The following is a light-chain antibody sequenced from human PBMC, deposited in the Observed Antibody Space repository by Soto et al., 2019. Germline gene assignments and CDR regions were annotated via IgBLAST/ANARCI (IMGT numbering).Light chain of an antibody. CDR1: ESVTDY. Sequence: EIVLTQSPATLSLSPGERGTLSWRASESVTDYLAWYQQKPGQAPRLLVYDVSNRAAGIPTRFSGGGSGTDFNLTISNVETEDFAVYYCQQRSDWPWTFGQGTKVDI. CDR2: DVS. J-gene: IGKJ1*01. CDR3: QQRSDWPWT. V-gene: IGKV3-11*01.